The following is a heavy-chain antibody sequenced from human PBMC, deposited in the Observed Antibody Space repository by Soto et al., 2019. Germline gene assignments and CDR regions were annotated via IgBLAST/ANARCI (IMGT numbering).Heavy chain of an antibody. CDR3: ARHGFYGDYSSNYFDP. J-gene: IGHJ5*02. CDR2: IYPSDSTT. Sequence: GESLKISCKGSGYSFTNYWIAWVRQMPGKGLEYMGIIYPSDSTTRYSPSFQGQVTISADKSISTAYLQWNNLKASDTAMYYCARHGFYGDYSSNYFDPWGQGTLVTVSS. V-gene: IGHV5-51*01. CDR1: GYSFTNYW. D-gene: IGHD4-17*01.